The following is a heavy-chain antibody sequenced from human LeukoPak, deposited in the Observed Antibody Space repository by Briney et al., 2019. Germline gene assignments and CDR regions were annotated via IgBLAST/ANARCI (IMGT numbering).Heavy chain of an antibody. V-gene: IGHV3-21*01. Sequence: GGSLRLSCAASGFTFNSHSMNWVRQTPGKGLEWVSSISSSSDYRDYADSVKGRFTISRGNAKNSLYLQMNSLRVEDTAVYYCASRSEFDYWGQGTLVTVSS. CDR1: GFTFNSHS. D-gene: IGHD3-16*02. J-gene: IGHJ4*02. CDR2: ISSSSDYR. CDR3: ASRSEFDY.